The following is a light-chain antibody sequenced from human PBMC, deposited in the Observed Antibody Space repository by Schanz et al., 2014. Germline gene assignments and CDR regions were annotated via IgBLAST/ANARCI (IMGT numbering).Light chain of an antibody. V-gene: IGLV2-14*01. Sequence: QSALTQPPSASGSPGQSVTISCTGTSSDVGGYNFVSWYQQHPGKAPKLIIYEVSKRPSGVSNRFSGSKSGNTASLTISGLQAEDEADYYCSSYRRTDTTYVVFGGGTKLTVL. J-gene: IGLJ2*01. CDR3: SSYRRTDTTYVV. CDR2: EVS. CDR1: SSDVGGYNF.